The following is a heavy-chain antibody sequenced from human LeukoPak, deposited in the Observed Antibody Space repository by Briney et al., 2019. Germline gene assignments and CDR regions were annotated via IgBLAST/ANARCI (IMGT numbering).Heavy chain of an antibody. V-gene: IGHV3-23*01. Sequence: GGSLRLSCAASGFTFSNYAMSWVRQAPGKGLEWVSAISGRGGSTYYADSVKGRFTISRDNSKNTLYLQMNSLRAEDTAVYYCARRVYSSSWSPLDYWGQGTLVTVSS. CDR3: ARRVYSSSWSPLDY. J-gene: IGHJ4*02. CDR2: ISGRGGST. CDR1: GFTFSNYA. D-gene: IGHD6-13*01.